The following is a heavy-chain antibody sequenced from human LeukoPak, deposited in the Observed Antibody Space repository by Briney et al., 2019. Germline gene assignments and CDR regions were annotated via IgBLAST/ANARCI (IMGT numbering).Heavy chain of an antibody. CDR3: ARESDDYDFWSGYPTYYYYYMDV. V-gene: IGHV3-72*01. D-gene: IGHD3-3*01. Sequence: GGSLRLFCAASGFTFSDHYMDWVRQATGKGLEWVGRTRNKANSYTTEYAASVKGRFTISRDDSKNSLYLQMNSLKTEDTAVYYCARESDDYDFWSGYPTYYYYYMDVWGKGTTVTVSS. J-gene: IGHJ6*03. CDR2: TRNKANSYTT. CDR1: GFTFSDHY.